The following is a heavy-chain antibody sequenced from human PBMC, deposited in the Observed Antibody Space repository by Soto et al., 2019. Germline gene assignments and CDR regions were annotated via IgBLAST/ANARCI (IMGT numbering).Heavy chain of an antibody. CDR2: INPNSGGT. V-gene: IGHV1-2*02. D-gene: IGHD2-2*01. J-gene: IGHJ5*02. Sequence: QVQLVQPGADVKRPGATVRVSCKASGYVFTGYYIHWVRQAPGQGLEWMGWINPNSGGTNYAQKFQERVSMTRDTSISKAYKELSRLRYDNTGVYYCARASRKDCSSASFFNRHNWSDPWGQGTLVVVS. CDR1: GYVFTGYY. CDR3: ARASRKDCSSASFFNRHNWSDP.